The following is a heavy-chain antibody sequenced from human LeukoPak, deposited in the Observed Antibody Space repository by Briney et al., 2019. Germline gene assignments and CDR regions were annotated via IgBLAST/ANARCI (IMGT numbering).Heavy chain of an antibody. CDR3: ARRCSGGSCYNY. D-gene: IGHD2-15*01. CDR1: GRSLSGYY. V-gene: IGHV4-34*01. Sequence: SETLSLTCAVYGRSLSGYYWSWIRQPPGKGLEWIGEINHSGSTNYNPSLKSRVTISVDTSKNQFSLKLSSVTAADTAVYYCARRCSGGSCYNYWGQGTLVTVSS. CDR2: INHSGST. J-gene: IGHJ4*01.